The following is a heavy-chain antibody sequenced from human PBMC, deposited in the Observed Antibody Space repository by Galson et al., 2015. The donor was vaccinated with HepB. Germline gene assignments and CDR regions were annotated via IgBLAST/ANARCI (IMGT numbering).Heavy chain of an antibody. D-gene: IGHD1-26*01. CDR3: ARGGGSYSFADY. J-gene: IGHJ4*02. CDR2: INPSGGST. CDR1: GYTLTTYY. V-gene: IGHV1-46*01. Sequence: SVKVSCKASGYTLTTYYIHWVRQAPGQGLEWMGMINPSGGSTTYAQKFQGRVTMTRDTSTSTVYMELSSLRSEDTAVYYCARGGGSYSFADYWGQGTLVTVSS.